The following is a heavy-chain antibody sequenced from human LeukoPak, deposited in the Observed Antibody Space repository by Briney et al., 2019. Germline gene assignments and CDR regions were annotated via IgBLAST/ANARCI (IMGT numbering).Heavy chain of an antibody. J-gene: IGHJ6*02. CDR1: GFTFRSFG. CDR2: IYTNGRDT. CDR3: AHLVWEYVGGLDV. V-gene: IGHV3-23*05. Sequence: GGSLRLSCAASGFTFRSFGMNWVRQAPGGGLEWVSGIYTNGRDTRYADSVKGRFTISRDNSKNTLYLQMHSLRVEDTAVYYCAHLVWEYVGGLDVWGQGTTVTVSS. D-gene: IGHD3/OR15-3a*01.